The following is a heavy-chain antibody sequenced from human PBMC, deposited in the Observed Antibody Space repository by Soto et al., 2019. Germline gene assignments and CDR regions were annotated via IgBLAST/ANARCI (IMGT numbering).Heavy chain of an antibody. CDR2: INPNSGGT. D-gene: IGHD3-3*01. Sequence: ASVKVSCKASGYTFTGYYMHWVRQAPGQGLEWMGWINPNSGGTNYAQKFQGWVTMTRDTSISTAYMELSRLRSDDTAVYYCARLFPVRTSFGVVSHYYMDVWGKGTTVTLSS. CDR1: GYTFTGYY. V-gene: IGHV1-2*04. J-gene: IGHJ6*03. CDR3: ARLFPVRTSFGVVSHYYMDV.